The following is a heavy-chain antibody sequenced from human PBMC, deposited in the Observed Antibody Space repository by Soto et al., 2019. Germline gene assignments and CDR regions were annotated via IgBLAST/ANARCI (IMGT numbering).Heavy chain of an antibody. V-gene: IGHV1-69*08. Sequence: QVQLVQSGAEVKKPGSSVRVSCRSSGDTFSSYIVNWLRLAPGRGLEWMGRVIPVLTTTDYAQNFRGRVTISADRSTNTVYLELRSLRSDDTAVYYCARRRYCGYDCYHKHYYGMDDWGQGSLVTV. J-gene: IGHJ6*02. CDR2: VIPVLTTT. D-gene: IGHD2-21*02. CDR3: ARRRYCGYDCYHKHYYGMDD. CDR1: GDTFSSYI.